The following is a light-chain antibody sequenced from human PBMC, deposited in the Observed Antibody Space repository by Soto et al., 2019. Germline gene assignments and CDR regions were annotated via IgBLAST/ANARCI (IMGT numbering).Light chain of an antibody. J-gene: IGLJ1*01. Sequence: QSALTQPASLSGSPGQSIPIPCSETSSDVGRYNLVSWYQQLPGKAPKLMIYEVSKRPSGVSDRFSGSKSGNTASLTISGLQTEDEADYYCCSHARSYVFGSGTKVTVL. CDR3: CSHARSYV. V-gene: IGLV2-23*02. CDR1: SSDVGRYNL. CDR2: EVS.